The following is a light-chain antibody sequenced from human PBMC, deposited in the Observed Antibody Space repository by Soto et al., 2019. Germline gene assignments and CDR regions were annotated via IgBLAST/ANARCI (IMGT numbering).Light chain of an antibody. CDR1: QSVSSN. Sequence: EIVMTHSASTLSVSPGERATLSCGASQSVSSNLAWYQQKPGQAPRLLVYVASTRATGIPARFSGSGSGTEFTLNITSLQSEDFAVYYCQQYNNWPPRWTFGQGTKVDIK. CDR2: VAS. CDR3: QQYNNWPPRWT. J-gene: IGKJ1*01. V-gene: IGKV3-15*01.